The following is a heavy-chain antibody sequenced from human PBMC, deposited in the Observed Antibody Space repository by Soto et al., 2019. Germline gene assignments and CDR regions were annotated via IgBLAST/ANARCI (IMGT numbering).Heavy chain of an antibody. CDR3: ARLDSSGWYNWLDP. D-gene: IGHD6-19*01. J-gene: IGHJ5*02. Sequence: ASETLSLTCTVSGGSISSYYWSWIRQPPGKGLEWIGYIYYSGSTNYNPSLKSRVTISVDTSKNQFSLKLSSVTAADTAVYYCARLDSSGWYNWLDPWGQGTLVTVTS. CDR2: IYYSGST. V-gene: IGHV4-59*08. CDR1: GGSISSYY.